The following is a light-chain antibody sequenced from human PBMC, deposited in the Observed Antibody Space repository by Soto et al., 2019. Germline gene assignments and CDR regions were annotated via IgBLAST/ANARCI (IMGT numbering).Light chain of an antibody. CDR3: QSYDSSLSGYV. CDR1: SSNIGAGYD. V-gene: IGLV1-40*01. CDR2: GNS. Sequence: QSVLTQPPSVSGAPGQRVTISCTGSSSNIGAGYDVYWYQQLPGTAPKLLIYGNSNRPSGVPDRFSGSKSGTSASLAITGLQAEAEADYYCQSYDSSLSGYVFGTGTKLTVL. J-gene: IGLJ1*01.